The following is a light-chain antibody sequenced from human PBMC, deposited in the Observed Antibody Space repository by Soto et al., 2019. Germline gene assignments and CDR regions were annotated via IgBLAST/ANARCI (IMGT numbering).Light chain of an antibody. Sequence: DIVLTQSPGTLSLSPGERATLSCRASQSVSSTYLAWYQQNPGQARRLLIYGASSRATGIPDRFSGSGSGTDFTLTISRLEPEDFAVYYCQQYGSSPLTFGGGTKVEIK. J-gene: IGKJ4*01. CDR3: QQYGSSPLT. CDR2: GAS. V-gene: IGKV3-20*01. CDR1: QSVSSTY.